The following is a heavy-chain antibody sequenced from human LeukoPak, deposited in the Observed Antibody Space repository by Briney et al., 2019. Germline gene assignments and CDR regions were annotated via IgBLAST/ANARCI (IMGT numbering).Heavy chain of an antibody. V-gene: IGHV1-69*13. Sequence: ASVKVSCKASGGIFSSYAISWVRQAPGQGLEWMGGIIPIFGTANYAQKFQGRVTITADESTSTAYMELSSLRSEDTAVYYCARPDGRGYSYGSLGYWGQGTLVTVSS. CDR1: GGIFSSYA. CDR2: IIPIFGTA. J-gene: IGHJ4*02. CDR3: ARPDGRGYSYGSLGY. D-gene: IGHD5-18*01.